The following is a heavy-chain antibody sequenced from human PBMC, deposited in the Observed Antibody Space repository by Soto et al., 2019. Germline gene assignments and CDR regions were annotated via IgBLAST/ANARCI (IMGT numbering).Heavy chain of an antibody. CDR1: VYTFTSTW. Sequence: ASLNVSCKASVYTFTSTWMHCVRQAPGQGLEWMGIINTYGGAATYAEKLHGRLNITKHNHKNQVVLIMTHMEPVDTATYYCSYRLIAYYYDSSGSNWFAPWGKGTLVT. D-gene: IGHD3-22*01. J-gene: IGHJ5*02. CDR2: INTYGGAA. V-gene: IGHV1-46*04. CDR3: SYRLIAYYYDSSGSNWFAP.